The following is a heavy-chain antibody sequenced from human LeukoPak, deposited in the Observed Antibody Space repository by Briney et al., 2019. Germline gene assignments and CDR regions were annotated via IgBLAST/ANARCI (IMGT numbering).Heavy chain of an antibody. CDR2: ISGDGGSK. J-gene: IGHJ4*02. CDR3: AKSRERYWVPEFDY. V-gene: IGHV3-23*01. Sequence: PGGSLRLSCAASGFTFDDYAMSWVRQAPGKGLEWVSDISGDGGSKDYADSVKGRFTVSRDSSKNTLYLQMDSLRADDTAVYYCAKSRERYWVPEFDYWGQGTLVTVSS. CDR1: GFTFDDYA. D-gene: IGHD1-26*01.